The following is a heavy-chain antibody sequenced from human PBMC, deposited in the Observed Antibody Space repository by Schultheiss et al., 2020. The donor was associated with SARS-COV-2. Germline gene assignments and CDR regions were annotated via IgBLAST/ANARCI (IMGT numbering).Heavy chain of an antibody. CDR2: MNPHSGGT. V-gene: IGHV1-8*01. CDR1: GYTFTSYE. CDR3: ATLGRYFDWLSGGVAFDI. J-gene: IGHJ3*02. D-gene: IGHD3-9*01. Sequence: ASVKVSCKASGYTFTSYEINWVRQATGQGLEWVEWMNPHSGGTNYAQKFQGWVTMTRDTSASTAYMELSSLRSEDTAVYYCATLGRYFDWLSGGVAFDIWGQGTMVTVSS.